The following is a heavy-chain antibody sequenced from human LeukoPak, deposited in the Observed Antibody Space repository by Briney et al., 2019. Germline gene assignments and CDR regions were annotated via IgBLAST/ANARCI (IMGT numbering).Heavy chain of an antibody. CDR3: ARTNSMVRGVISREYYFDY. D-gene: IGHD3-10*01. J-gene: IGHJ4*02. Sequence: AASVKVSCKASGGTFSSYAISWVRQAPGQGLAWMGRIIPILGIANYAQKFQGRVTITADKSTSTAYMELSSLRSEDTAVYYCARTNSMVRGVISREYYFDYWGQGTLVTVSS. CDR2: IIPILGIA. V-gene: IGHV1-69*04. CDR1: GGTFSSYA.